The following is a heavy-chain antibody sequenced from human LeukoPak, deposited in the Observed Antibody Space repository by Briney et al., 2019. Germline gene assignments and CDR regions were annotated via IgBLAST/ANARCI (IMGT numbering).Heavy chain of an antibody. CDR2: INHRGST. J-gene: IGHJ4*02. V-gene: IGHV4-34*01. Sequence: RWGVLLLSCAASGFPFSSYWMSWVRQPPGKGLEWIGEINHRGSTNYNPSLKSRVSISVDTSKNQFSLKLTSVTAADTAVYYCAGKAVAGPYFDYWGQGTLVTVSS. CDR3: AGKAVAGPYFDY. CDR1: GFPFSSYW. D-gene: IGHD6-19*01.